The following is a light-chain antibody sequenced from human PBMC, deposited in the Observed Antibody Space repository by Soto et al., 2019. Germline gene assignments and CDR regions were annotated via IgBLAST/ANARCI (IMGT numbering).Light chain of an antibody. V-gene: IGKV3-20*01. Sequence: EIVLTQSPGTLSLSPGDRATLSCRASQSVSNIYFAWYQQKPGQAPRLLIYGASSRAAGIPDRFSVSGSGTDFTLTISRLEPEDFAVYYCQHYGNSPLTFGGGTKVVIK. CDR3: QHYGNSPLT. J-gene: IGKJ4*01. CDR1: QSVSNIY. CDR2: GAS.